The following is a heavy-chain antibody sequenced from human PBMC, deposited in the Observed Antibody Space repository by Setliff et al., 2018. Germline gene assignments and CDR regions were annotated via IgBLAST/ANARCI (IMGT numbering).Heavy chain of an antibody. J-gene: IGHJ4*02. CDR3: ARSFSRREKFLLDY. CDR2: IGHTGSI. Sequence: SETLSLTCTVSGYSISSGYIWGWIRQPPGKGLEWVGNIGHTGSINYNPSLKSRLTISMDTSKNQFSLKVSSVTAADTAVYYCARSFSRREKFLLDYWGQGALVTVSS. CDR1: GYSISSGYI. V-gene: IGHV4-38-2*02.